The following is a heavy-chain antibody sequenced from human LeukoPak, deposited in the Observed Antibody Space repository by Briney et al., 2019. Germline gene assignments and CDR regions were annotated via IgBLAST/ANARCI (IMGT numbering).Heavy chain of an antibody. V-gene: IGHV3-21*01. J-gene: IGHJ4*02. CDR3: ARELYYDFWSGYPTYHFDY. D-gene: IGHD3-3*01. Sequence: PGGSRRLSCAASGFTFSSYSMNWVRQAPGKGLEWVSSISSISSYIYYADSVKGRFTIHRDHAKKSLYLHMHSLRAEDTAVYYCARELYYDFWSGYPTYHFDYWGQRTLVTVSS. CDR2: ISSISSYI. CDR1: GFTFSSYS.